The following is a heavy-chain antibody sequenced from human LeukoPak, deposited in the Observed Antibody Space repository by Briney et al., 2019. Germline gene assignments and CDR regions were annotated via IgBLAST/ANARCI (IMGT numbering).Heavy chain of an antibody. CDR1: GDSVSSGSYY. CDR3: ARVKMGATTAFEY. V-gene: IGHV4-61*01. J-gene: IGHJ4*02. D-gene: IGHD1-26*01. Sequence: PSETLSLTCTVSGDSVSSGSYYWSWIRQPPGKGLEWIGYIYYSGSTNYNPSLKSRVTISIDTPKNQFSLKVTSVTAADTAVYYCARVKMGATTAFEYWGQGTLVTVSS. CDR2: IYYSGST.